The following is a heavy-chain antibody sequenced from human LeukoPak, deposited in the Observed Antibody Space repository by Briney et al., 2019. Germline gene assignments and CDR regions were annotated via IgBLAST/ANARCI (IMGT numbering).Heavy chain of an antibody. V-gene: IGHV3-23*01. CDR3: AKAGANWFDP. CDR2: ISRSGDNT. D-gene: IGHD3-10*01. Sequence: GGSLRLSCAASGFTFSGYAMSWVRLAPGKGLQWVSTISRSGDNTYYADSVKGRFTISRDNSKNTLYLQMSSLRAEDTAVYYCAKAGANWFDPWGQGTLVTVSS. J-gene: IGHJ5*02. CDR1: GFTFSGYA.